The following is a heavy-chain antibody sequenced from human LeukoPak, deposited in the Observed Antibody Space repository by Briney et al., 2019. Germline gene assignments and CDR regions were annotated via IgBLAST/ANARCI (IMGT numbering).Heavy chain of an antibody. D-gene: IGHD3-3*01. CDR3: ARHDFWSGYYRTGNAFDI. V-gene: IGHV4-4*07. J-gene: IGHJ3*02. Sequence: NSSETLSLTCTVSGGSISSYYWSWTRQPAGKGLEWIGRIYTSGSTNYNPSLKSRVTMSVDTSKNQFSLKLSSVTAADTAVYYCARHDFWSGYYRTGNAFDIWGQGTMVTVSS. CDR1: GGSISSYY. CDR2: IYTSGST.